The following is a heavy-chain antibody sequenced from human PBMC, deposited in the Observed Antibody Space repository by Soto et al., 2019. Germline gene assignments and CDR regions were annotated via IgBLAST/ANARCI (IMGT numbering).Heavy chain of an antibody. CDR3: ARVGRYVSGGSCYLRFDY. J-gene: IGHJ4*02. D-gene: IGHD2-15*01. CDR2: INHSGST. Sequence: QVQLQQWGAGLLKPSETLSLTCAVYGGSFSGYYLCWIRQPPGKGLERFGEINHSGSTNYNPSLKSRVAISVDTSKHQFSLKLSSVTAADTAVYYGARVGRYVSGGSCYLRFDYWGQGNLVTVSS. V-gene: IGHV4-34*01. CDR1: GGSFSGYY.